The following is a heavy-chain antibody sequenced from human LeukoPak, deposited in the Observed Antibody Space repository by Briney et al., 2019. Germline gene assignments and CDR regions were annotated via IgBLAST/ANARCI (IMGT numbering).Heavy chain of an antibody. Sequence: ASVKVSCKASGGTFSSYAMSWVRQAPGKGLEWVSAISGSGGSTYYADSVKGRFTISRDNSKNTLYLQMNSLRAEDTAVYYCAKDPASGYSSGWYFDYWGQGTLVTVSS. J-gene: IGHJ4*02. CDR3: AKDPASGYSSGWYFDY. CDR2: ISGSGGST. D-gene: IGHD6-19*01. V-gene: IGHV3-23*01. CDR1: GGTFSSYA.